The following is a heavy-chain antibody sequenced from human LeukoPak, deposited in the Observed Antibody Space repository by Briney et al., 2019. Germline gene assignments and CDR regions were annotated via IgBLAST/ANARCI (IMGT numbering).Heavy chain of an antibody. D-gene: IGHD4-17*01. V-gene: IGHV1-69*04. CDR2: IIPILGIA. CDR3: ARVLTTVTPDAFDI. J-gene: IGHJ3*02. Sequence: SVKVSCKASGGTFSSYAISWVRQAPGQGLEWMGRIIPILGIANYAQKFQGRVTITADKSTSTAYMELSILRSEDTAVYYCARVLTTVTPDAFDIWGQGTMVTVSS. CDR1: GGTFSSYA.